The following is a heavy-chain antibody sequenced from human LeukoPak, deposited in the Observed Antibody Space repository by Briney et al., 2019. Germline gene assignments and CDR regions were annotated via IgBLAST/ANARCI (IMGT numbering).Heavy chain of an antibody. D-gene: IGHD3-22*01. CDR1: GFTFSQYF. CDR2: ISYNGEQT. CDR3: ARYPSVGGFSGSELDF. J-gene: IGHJ4*02. V-gene: IGHV3-64*01. Sequence: GGSLRLSCAGSGFTFSQYFMHWVRQAPGKGLEYLSVISYNGEQTYYSKSVKGRFTISRDNSKNMLYLQMGSLRPEDTAVYFCARYPSVGGFSGSELDFWGQGTLVTVSS.